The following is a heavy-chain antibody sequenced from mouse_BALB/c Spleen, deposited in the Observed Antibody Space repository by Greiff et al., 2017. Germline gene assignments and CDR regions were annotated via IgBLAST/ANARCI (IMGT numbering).Heavy chain of an antibody. Sequence: VQLQQSGAELVKPGASVKLSCKASGYTFTEYTIHWVKQRSGQGLEWIGWFYPGSGSIKYNEKFKDKATLTADKSSSTVYMELSRLTSEDSAVYYCARHEGGSDGYYSWFAYWGQGTLVTVSA. V-gene: IGHV1-62-2*01. CDR2: FYPGSGSI. CDR3: ARHEGGSDGYYSWFAY. D-gene: IGHD2-3*01. CDR1: GYTFTEYT. J-gene: IGHJ3*01.